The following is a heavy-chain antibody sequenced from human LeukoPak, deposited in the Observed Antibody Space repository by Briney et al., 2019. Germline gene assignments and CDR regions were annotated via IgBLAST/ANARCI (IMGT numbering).Heavy chain of an antibody. CDR2: IYYSGST. CDR3: ARQPIHYGSGSYSEYYFDY. D-gene: IGHD3-10*01. J-gene: IGHJ4*02. CDR1: GGSISSGGYY. V-gene: IGHV4-31*03. Sequence: PSETLSLTCTVSGGSISSGGYYWSWIRQHPGKGLEWIGYIYYSGSTYYNPSLKSRVTISVDTSKNQFSLKLSSVTAADTAVYYCARQPIHYGSGSYSEYYFDYWGQGTLVTVSS.